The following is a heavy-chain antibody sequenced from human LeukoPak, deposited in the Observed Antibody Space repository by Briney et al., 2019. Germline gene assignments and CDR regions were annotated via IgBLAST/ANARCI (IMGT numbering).Heavy chain of an antibody. Sequence: PGGSLRLSCAASGYTFRTSDMHWVRQATGKSLEWVSSIGSAGDTYYAGSVKGRFTISRENVKNSLYLQMNSLRDGDTAVYYCVRGGDIGFDYWGQGTLVTVSS. J-gene: IGHJ4*02. CDR2: IGSAGDT. D-gene: IGHD3-16*01. CDR3: VRGGDIGFDY. CDR1: GYTFRTSD. V-gene: IGHV3-13*01.